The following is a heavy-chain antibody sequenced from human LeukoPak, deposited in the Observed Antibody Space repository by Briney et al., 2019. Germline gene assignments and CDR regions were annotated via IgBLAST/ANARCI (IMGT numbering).Heavy chain of an antibody. CDR1: GYTFSSYS. V-gene: IGHV3-48*01. D-gene: IGHD3-9*01. CDR2: ISSSSSTI. Sequence: GGSLRLSCAASGYTFSSYSMNWVRQAPGKGLEWVSYISSSSSTIYYADSVKGRFTISRDNAKNSLYLQMNSLRAEDTAVYYCARDLNDILTGYSYYMDVWGKGITVTVSS. CDR3: ARDLNDILTGYSYYMDV. J-gene: IGHJ6*03.